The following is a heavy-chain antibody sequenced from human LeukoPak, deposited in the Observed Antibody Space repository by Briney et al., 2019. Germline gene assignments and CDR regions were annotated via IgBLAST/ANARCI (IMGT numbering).Heavy chain of an antibody. CDR3: AKALRPYYYDSSGYPR. D-gene: IGHD3-22*01. CDR1: GFRFSSYA. V-gene: IGHV3-23*01. J-gene: IGHJ4*02. Sequence: PGGSLRLACAASGFRFSSYAMSWVRQAPGKGLEWVSAISGSGVSTYYADSVKGRFTVSRDNSKNTLYLQMSSLRAEDTAVYYCAKALRPYYYDSSGYPRWGQGTLVTVSS. CDR2: ISGSGVST.